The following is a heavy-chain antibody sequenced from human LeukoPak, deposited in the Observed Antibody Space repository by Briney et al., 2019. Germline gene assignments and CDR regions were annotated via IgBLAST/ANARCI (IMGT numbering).Heavy chain of an antibody. J-gene: IGHJ1*01. V-gene: IGHV3-64*01. Sequence: GGSLRLSCAASGFNFSTYAMPWVRQAPGKGLEYVSAISSNGINTYYANSVKGRFTISRDNSKNTLYLQMGSLGAEDMAVYYCVRVIQGINSSWYGSWGQGTLVTVSS. D-gene: IGHD6-13*01. CDR3: VRVIQGINSSWYGS. CDR2: ISSNGINT. CDR1: GFNFSTYA.